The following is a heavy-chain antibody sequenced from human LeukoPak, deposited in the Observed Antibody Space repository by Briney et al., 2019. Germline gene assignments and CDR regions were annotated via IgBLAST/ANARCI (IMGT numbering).Heavy chain of an antibody. J-gene: IGHJ4*02. Sequence: ASVKVSCKAFRYTFTSYDINWVRQAPGQGLEWMGWMNPNSGNTGYAQKFQGRVIMTRDTSTSTAYMELTSLTSEDSAVYYCARVSPLGYCSGGSCYRFGFWGQGTLVIVSS. CDR2: MNPNSGNT. CDR3: ARVSPLGYCSGGSCYRFGF. D-gene: IGHD2-15*01. V-gene: IGHV1-8*02. CDR1: RYTFTSYD.